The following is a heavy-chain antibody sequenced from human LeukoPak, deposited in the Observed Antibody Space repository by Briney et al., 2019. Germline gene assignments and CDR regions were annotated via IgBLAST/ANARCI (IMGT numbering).Heavy chain of an antibody. D-gene: IGHD6-6*01. V-gene: IGHV4-61*02. CDR2: IYTSGST. Sequence: SETLSLTCTVSGGSISSSSYYWGWIRQPAGKGLEWTGRIYTSGSTNYNPSLKSRVTISVDTSKNQFPLKLTSVTAADAAVYYCAVYGSSAGWFDPWGQGTLVTVSP. J-gene: IGHJ5*02. CDR1: GGSISSSSYY. CDR3: AVYGSSAGWFDP.